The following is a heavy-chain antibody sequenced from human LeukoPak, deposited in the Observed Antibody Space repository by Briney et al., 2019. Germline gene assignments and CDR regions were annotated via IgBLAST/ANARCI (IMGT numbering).Heavy chain of an antibody. V-gene: IGHV1-8*01. J-gene: IGHJ4*02. Sequence: ASVKVSCKASGYTFTSYDINWVRQATGQGLEWMGWMNPNSGNTGYAQKFQGRVTMTRNTFISTAYMELSSLRSEDTAVYYCARVSSSSWWSDYWGQGTLVTVSS. CDR2: MNPNSGNT. D-gene: IGHD6-13*01. CDR1: GYTFTSYD. CDR3: ARVSSSSWWSDY.